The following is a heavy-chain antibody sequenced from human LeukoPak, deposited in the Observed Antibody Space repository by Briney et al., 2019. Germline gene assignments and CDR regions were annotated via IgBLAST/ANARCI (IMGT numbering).Heavy chain of an antibody. D-gene: IGHD1-14*01. CDR3: AKEGTVRWFDP. Sequence: SETLSLTCTVSGYSISSGYYWGWIRQPPGKGLEWIGSIYDSGSSYYNPSLKSRVTISVETSKNQFSLKLNSVTAADTAVYYCAKEGTVRWFDPWGQGTLVTVSS. V-gene: IGHV4-38-2*02. CDR1: GYSISSGYY. CDR2: IYDSGSS. J-gene: IGHJ5*02.